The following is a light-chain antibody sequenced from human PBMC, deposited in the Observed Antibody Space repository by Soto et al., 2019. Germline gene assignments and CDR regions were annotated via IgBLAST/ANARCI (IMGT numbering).Light chain of an antibody. J-gene: IGKJ1*01. CDR3: IQALQAPRT. Sequence: DIVMTQSPLSLPVTPGEPASISCWSSQSLLHSDGKNYLDWYLQKPGQSPQLLISLASNRASGVPDRFSGSGSGTDFTLKISRVEAEDVGVYYCIQALQAPRTFGQGTSVEIK. CDR1: QSLLHSDGKNY. CDR2: LAS. V-gene: IGKV2-28*01.